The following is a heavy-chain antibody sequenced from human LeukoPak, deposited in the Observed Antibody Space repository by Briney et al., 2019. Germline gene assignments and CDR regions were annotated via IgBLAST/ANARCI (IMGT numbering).Heavy chain of an antibody. CDR2: IYYSGST. CDR3: ARLPPIAAAGTTADAFDI. Sequence: SETLSLTCTVSGGSISSYYWSWIRQPPGKGLEWIGYIYYSGSTNYNPSLKSRVTISVDKSKNQFSLKLSSVTAADTAVYYCARLPPIAAAGTTADAFDIWGQGTMVTVSS. CDR1: GGSISSYY. J-gene: IGHJ3*02. D-gene: IGHD6-13*01. V-gene: IGHV4-59*12.